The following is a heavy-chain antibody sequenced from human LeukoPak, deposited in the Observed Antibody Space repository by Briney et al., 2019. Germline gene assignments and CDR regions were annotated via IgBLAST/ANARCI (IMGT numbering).Heavy chain of an antibody. D-gene: IGHD2-15*01. Sequence: SETLSLTCTVSGGSISSYYWSWIRQPPGKRLEWIGYIYYSGSTNYNPSLKSRVTISVDTSKNQFSLKLSSVTAADTAVYYCARVPRLGSGPKYYFDYWGQGTLVTVSS. CDR1: GGSISSYY. J-gene: IGHJ4*02. CDR2: IYYSGST. CDR3: ARVPRLGSGPKYYFDY. V-gene: IGHV4-59*12.